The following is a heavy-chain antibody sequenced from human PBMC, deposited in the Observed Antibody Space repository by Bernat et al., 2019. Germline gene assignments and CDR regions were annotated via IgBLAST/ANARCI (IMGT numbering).Heavy chain of an antibody. CDR3: ARDSPKSSSGYYAFMDV. V-gene: IGHV1-69*01. CDR2: IIPIFGTA. CDR1: GGTFSSYA. J-gene: IGHJ6*02. D-gene: IGHD3-22*01. Sequence: GSSVKVSCKASGGTFSSYAISWVRQAPGQGLEWMGGIIPIFGTANYAQKFQGRVTITADESTSTAYMELSSLRSEDTAVYYCARDSPKSSSGYYAFMDVWGQGTTVTVSS.